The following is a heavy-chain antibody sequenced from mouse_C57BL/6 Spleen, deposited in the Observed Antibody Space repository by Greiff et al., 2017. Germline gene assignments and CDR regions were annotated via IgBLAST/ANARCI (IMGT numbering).Heavy chain of an antibody. D-gene: IGHD1-1*01. Sequence: QVQLKESGAELVRPGTSVKVSCKASGYAFTNYLIEWVKQRPGQGLEWIGVINPGSGGTNYNEKFKGKATLTADKSSSTAYMQLSSLTSEDSAVYFCARCLDYSWYFDVRGTGTTVTVSS. V-gene: IGHV1-54*01. CDR1: GYAFTNYL. CDR2: INPGSGGT. J-gene: IGHJ1*03. CDR3: ARCLDYSWYFDV.